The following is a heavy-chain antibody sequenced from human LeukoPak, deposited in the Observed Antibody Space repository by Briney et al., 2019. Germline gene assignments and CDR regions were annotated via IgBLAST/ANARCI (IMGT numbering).Heavy chain of an antibody. CDR2: TSYDGIYK. Sequence: GGSLRLSCAASGFSFTSYGMHWVRQAPGKGLEWVACTSYDGIYKYYADSVKGRFTISRDNAKNTLYLQMNSLRAEDTAVYYCAKDRHCSSTSCYWGLYYFDYWGQGTLVTVSS. D-gene: IGHD2-2*01. J-gene: IGHJ4*02. CDR1: GFSFTSYG. CDR3: AKDRHCSSTSCYWGLYYFDY. V-gene: IGHV3-30*18.